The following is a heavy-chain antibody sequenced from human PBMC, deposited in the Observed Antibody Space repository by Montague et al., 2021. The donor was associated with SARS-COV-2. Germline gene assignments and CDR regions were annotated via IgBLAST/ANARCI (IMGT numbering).Heavy chain of an antibody. V-gene: IGHV4-34*01. CDR2: INHSGST. CDR3: ARGHYSRCWYGIRYYFDY. Sequence: SETLSLTCAVYGGSLSGSHYCWFRHHPRKGLLWIRDINHSGSTNYNPAPNSRVTISVDTTTNQFSLKLSSVTAADTAAYYCARGHYSRCWYGIRYYFDYWGQGTLVTVSS. J-gene: IGHJ4*02. D-gene: IGHD6-13*01. CDR1: GGSLSGSH.